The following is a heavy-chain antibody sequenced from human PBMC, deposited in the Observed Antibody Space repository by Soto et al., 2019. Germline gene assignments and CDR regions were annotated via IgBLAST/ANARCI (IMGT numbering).Heavy chain of an antibody. V-gene: IGHV1-69*13. CDR3: ARVRGGSGSCPNYYYGMDV. Sequence: GASVKVSCKASGGTFSSYAISWVRQAPGQGLEWMGGIIPIFGTANYAQKFQGRVTITADESTSTAYMELSSLRSEDTAVYYCARVRGGSGSCPNYYYGMDVWGQGTTVTVSS. CDR2: IIPIFGTA. D-gene: IGHD3-10*01. J-gene: IGHJ6*02. CDR1: GGTFSSYA.